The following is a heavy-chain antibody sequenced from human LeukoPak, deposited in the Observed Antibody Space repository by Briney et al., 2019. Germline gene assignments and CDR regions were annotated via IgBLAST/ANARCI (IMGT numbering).Heavy chain of an antibody. D-gene: IGHD5-12*01. J-gene: IGHJ4*02. CDR2: INHSGST. Sequence: SETLSLTCAVYGGSFSGYYWSWIRQPPGKGLEWIGEINHSGSTNYNPSLKSRVTISVDTSKNQFSLKLSSVTAADTAVYYCARSESLDSGYDYNTLWYWGQGTLVTVSS. CDR1: GGSFSGYY. CDR3: ARSESLDSGYDYNTLWY. V-gene: IGHV4-34*01.